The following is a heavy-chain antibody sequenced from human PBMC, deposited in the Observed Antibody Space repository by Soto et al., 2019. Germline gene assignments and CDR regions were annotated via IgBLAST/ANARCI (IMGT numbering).Heavy chain of an antibody. CDR2: ISSNGGST. CDR3: VKGPYSSGWHNSTVPS. Sequence: GGSLRLSCSASGFTFSSYAMHWVRQAPGKGLEYVSAISSNGGSTYYADSVKGRFTISRDNSKNTLYLQMSSLRAEDTAVYYCVKGPYSSGWHNSTVPSWGQGTLVTVSS. D-gene: IGHD6-19*01. CDR1: GFTFSSYA. J-gene: IGHJ5*02. V-gene: IGHV3-64D*08.